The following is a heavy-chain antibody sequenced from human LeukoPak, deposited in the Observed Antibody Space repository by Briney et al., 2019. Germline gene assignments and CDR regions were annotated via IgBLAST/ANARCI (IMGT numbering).Heavy chain of an antibody. CDR1: GGSISSSSYY. V-gene: IGHV4-39*01. D-gene: IGHD6-13*01. CDR3: ARPAGAGLAAAGFWYFDL. CDR2: IYYSGST. Sequence: SETLSLTCTVYGGSISSSSYYWGWIRQPPGKGLEWIGSIYYSGSTYYNPSLKSRVTISVATSKNQFSLKLSSVTAADTAVYYCARPAGAGLAAAGFWYFDLWGRGTLVTVSS. J-gene: IGHJ2*01.